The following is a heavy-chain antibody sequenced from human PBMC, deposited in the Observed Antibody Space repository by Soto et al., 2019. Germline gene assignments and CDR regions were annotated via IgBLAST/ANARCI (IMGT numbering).Heavy chain of an antibody. J-gene: IGHJ4*02. CDR2: IGISGDT. CDR3: ARGQEVGAHFFDS. D-gene: IGHD2-15*01. CDR1: GFTLSKFD. V-gene: IGHV3-13*04. Sequence: GSLRLSCEASGFTLSKFDMHWVRQPTGKGLEWVSTIGISGDTYYAVSVKGRFTISRDNAKNSLSLQMNSLRAGDTALYFCARGQEVGAHFFDSWGQGTQVTVSS.